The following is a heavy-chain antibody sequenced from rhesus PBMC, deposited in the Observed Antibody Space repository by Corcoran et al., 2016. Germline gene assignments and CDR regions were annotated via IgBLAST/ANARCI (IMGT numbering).Heavy chain of an antibody. D-gene: IGHD5-42*01. CDR1: GASISSHY. Sequence: QVQLQESGPGLVKPSETLSLTCAVSGASISSHYWIWLRQPPGKGLEGIGRISGSGGSTDYNPSLKSRVTISTDTSKNQFARKLSSVTAADTAVYYCARRGILDVWGPGVLVTVSS. CDR3: ARRGILDV. CDR2: ISGSGGST. V-gene: IGHV4-173*01. J-gene: IGHJ5-1*01.